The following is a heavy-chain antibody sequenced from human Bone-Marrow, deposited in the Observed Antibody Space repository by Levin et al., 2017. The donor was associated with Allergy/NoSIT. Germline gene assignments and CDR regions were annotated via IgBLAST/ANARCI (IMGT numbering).Heavy chain of an antibody. CDR2: INDDGSEK. CDR3: ARLYKSGWFGVDY. J-gene: IGHJ4*02. Sequence: GGSLRLSFAASGFTFSRYWMSWVRWVRQAPGKGLEWVANINDDGSEKYYVDSVKGRFTISRDNAKNSLYLQMNSLRAEDTAVYYCARLYKSGWFGVDYWGQGTLVTVSS. V-gene: IGHV3-7*01. D-gene: IGHD6-19*01. CDR1: GFTFSRYW.